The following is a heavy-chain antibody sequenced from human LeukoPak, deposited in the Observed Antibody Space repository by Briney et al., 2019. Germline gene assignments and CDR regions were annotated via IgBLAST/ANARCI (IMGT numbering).Heavy chain of an antibody. CDR2: IYYSGST. V-gene: IGHV4-30-4*08. CDR1: GGSNSSGDYY. J-gene: IGHJ4*02. Sequence: SETLSLTCTVSGGSNSSGDYYWSWIRQPPGKGLEWIGYIYYSGSTYYNPSLKSRVTKSVDTSKNQFSLKLSSVTAADTAVYYCARGGLGSDDFWSGYPIWGQGTLVTVSS. CDR3: ARGGLGSDDFWSGYPI. D-gene: IGHD3-3*01.